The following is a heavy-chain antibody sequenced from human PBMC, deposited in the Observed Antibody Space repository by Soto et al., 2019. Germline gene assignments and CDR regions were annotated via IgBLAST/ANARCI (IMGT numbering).Heavy chain of an antibody. CDR1: DFTFSSYT. CDR2: ISRSSSYI. Sequence: WGSLGISWVSSDFTFSSYTMSWVRQAPGKGLEWVSCISRSSSYIYYADSVNGRFTISRDNAKTSLYLQMNSLRAEDTAVYYCARGGNSGYVYWGQGTLVTVS. V-gene: IGHV3-21*01. J-gene: IGHJ4*02. CDR3: ARGGNSGYVY. D-gene: IGHD5-12*01.